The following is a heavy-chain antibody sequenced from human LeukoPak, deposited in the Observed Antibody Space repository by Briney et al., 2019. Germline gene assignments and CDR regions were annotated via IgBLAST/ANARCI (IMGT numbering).Heavy chain of an antibody. CDR3: SKCLTWSAAFDS. D-gene: IGHD6-13*01. Sequence: PGGSLRLSCAAAGFTLSNYAMSWVRQAPGKGLEWVSVISGSGDSTYYADSVRGRFTISRDNSKHTLYLQMNRLRAEDTAIYYCSKCLTWSAAFDSWGQRILVTVSS. CDR1: GFTLSNYA. V-gene: IGHV3-23*01. CDR2: ISGSGDST. J-gene: IGHJ4*02.